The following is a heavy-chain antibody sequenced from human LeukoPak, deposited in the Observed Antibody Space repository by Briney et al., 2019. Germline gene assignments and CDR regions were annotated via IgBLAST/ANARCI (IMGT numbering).Heavy chain of an antibody. V-gene: IGHV3-66*01. Sequence: PGGSLRLSCAASGFTVSSNYMNWVRQAPGKGLEWVSVTNTGGNTYYADSVKGRFTISRDNAKNSLYLQMNSLRAEDTAVYYCARDQYYDSVENFDYWGQGTLVTVSS. CDR1: GFTVSSNY. D-gene: IGHD3-22*01. CDR2: TNTGGNT. J-gene: IGHJ4*02. CDR3: ARDQYYDSVENFDY.